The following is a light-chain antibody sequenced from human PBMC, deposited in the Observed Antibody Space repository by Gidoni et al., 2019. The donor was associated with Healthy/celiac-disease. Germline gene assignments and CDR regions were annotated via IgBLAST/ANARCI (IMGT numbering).Light chain of an antibody. CDR1: QSISSY. J-gene: IGKJ5*01. CDR3: QQSYSTPPIT. CDR2: AAS. V-gene: IGKV1-39*01. Sequence: IQMTQPPSSLSASVGDRVTITCRASQSISSYLNWYQQKPGKAPTLLTYAASSLQSGVPSRFSGSGSGTDFTLTISSLQPEDFATYYCQQSYSTPPITFGQGTRLEIK.